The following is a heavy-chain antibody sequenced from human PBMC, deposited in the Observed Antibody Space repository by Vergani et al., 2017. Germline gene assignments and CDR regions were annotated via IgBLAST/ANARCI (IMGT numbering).Heavy chain of an antibody. CDR3: AKEVYDFWSGYVPVPDY. D-gene: IGHD3-3*01. Sequence: EVQLLESGGGLVQPGGSLRLSCAASGFTFSSYAMSWVRQAPGKGLEWVSAISGSGGSTYYADSVKGRFTISRDNSKNTLYLQMNSLRAEDTAVYYCAKEVYDFWSGYVPVPDYWGQGTLVTVSS. CDR2: ISGSGGST. V-gene: IGHV3-23*01. CDR1: GFTFSSYA. J-gene: IGHJ4*02.